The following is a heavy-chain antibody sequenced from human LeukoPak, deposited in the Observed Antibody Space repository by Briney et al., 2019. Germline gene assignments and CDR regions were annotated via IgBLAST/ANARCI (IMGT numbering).Heavy chain of an antibody. Sequence: GGSVRLSCAASGFTVSSNYMSWVRQAPGKGLEWVSYISSSGSTIYYADSVKGRFTISRDNAKNSLYLQMNSLRAEDTAVYYCAELGITMIGGVWGKGTTVTISS. V-gene: IGHV3-11*04. J-gene: IGHJ6*04. CDR1: GFTVSSNY. D-gene: IGHD3-10*02. CDR3: AELGITMIGGV. CDR2: ISSSGSTI.